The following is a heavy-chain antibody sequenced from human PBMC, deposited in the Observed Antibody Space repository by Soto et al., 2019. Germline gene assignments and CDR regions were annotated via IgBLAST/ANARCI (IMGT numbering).Heavy chain of an antibody. CDR3: AKGRDSSSSSWFDP. CDR2: ISWNSGSI. D-gene: IGHD6-6*01. Sequence: EVQLVVSGGGLVQPGGSLRLSCAASGFTFTTYWMHWVRQGPGKGPVWVSGISWNSGSIGYADSVQGRFTISRDNAKNSLYLQMNSLRTEDTAFYYCAKGRDSSSSSWFDPWGQGTLVTVSS. J-gene: IGHJ5*02. V-gene: IGHV3-9*01. CDR1: GFTFTTYW.